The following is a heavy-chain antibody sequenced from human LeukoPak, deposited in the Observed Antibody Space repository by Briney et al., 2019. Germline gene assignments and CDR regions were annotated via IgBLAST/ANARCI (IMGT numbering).Heavy chain of an antibody. CDR1: GFTFSSYG. CDR2: IRYDGSNK. Sequence: AGGSLRLSCAASGFTFSSYGMHWVRQAPGKGLEWVAFIRYDGSNKYYADSVKGRFTISRDNSKNTLYLQMNSLRAEDTAVYYCARDYGGPLSGSYYLFYYWGQGTLVTVSS. V-gene: IGHV3-30*02. J-gene: IGHJ4*02. D-gene: IGHD1-26*01. CDR3: ARDYGGPLSGSYYLFYY.